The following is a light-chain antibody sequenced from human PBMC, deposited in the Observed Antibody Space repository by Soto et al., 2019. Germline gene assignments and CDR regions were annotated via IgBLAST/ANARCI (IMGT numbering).Light chain of an antibody. CDR2: DVS. J-gene: IGLJ3*02. CDR3: SSYTSSSTRRV. Sequence: QSVLTQPASVSGSPGQSITISCTGTSSDVGGYNYVSWYQQHPGKAPKLMIYDVSNRPSGVSNRFSGSKSGNTASLTISGLQAEDEADYHCSSYTSSSTRRVFGGGTQLTVL. V-gene: IGLV2-14*01. CDR1: SSDVGGYNY.